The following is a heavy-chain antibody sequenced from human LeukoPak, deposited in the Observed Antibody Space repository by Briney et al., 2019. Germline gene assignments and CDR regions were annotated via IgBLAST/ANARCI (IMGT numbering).Heavy chain of an antibody. CDR1: GFTFSNYA. Sequence: EGSLRLSCSASGFTFSNYAIHWVRQAPGKGLEYVSAIGTDGGGTYYADSVKGRFTISRDNSKNTLYLQMSSLRAEDTAVYYCVKAIPAAWGAFDIWGQGTMVIVSS. V-gene: IGHV3-64D*09. CDR2: IGTDGGGT. J-gene: IGHJ3*02. CDR3: VKAIPAAWGAFDI. D-gene: IGHD6-25*01.